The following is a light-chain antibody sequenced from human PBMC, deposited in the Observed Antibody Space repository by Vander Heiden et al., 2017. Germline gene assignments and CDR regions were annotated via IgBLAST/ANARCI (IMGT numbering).Light chain of an antibody. CDR2: DAS. Sequence: DIQMTQSPYSLPASVGDRVTITCQASQDISSHLNWYQQKPGKAPNLLIYDASNLETGVPSRFSGSGSGTHFTFTIGSLQPEDFATYFCQQYDNLPYTFGQGTKLDIK. CDR3: QQYDNLPYT. V-gene: IGKV1-33*01. CDR1: QDISSH. J-gene: IGKJ2*01.